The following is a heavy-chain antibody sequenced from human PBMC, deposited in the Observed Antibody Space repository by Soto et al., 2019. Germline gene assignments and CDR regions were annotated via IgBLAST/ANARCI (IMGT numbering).Heavy chain of an antibody. V-gene: IGHV1-8*01. J-gene: IGHJ5*02. CDR3: ARGRGSVHLPGDNWFDP. D-gene: IGHD1-1*01. CDR2: MNPNSGNT. Sequence: QVQLVQSGAEVKKPGASVKVSFKASGYTFTSYDINWVRQTTGQGLEWMGWMNPNSGNTGYAQKFQGRVTMTRNSSRSTAYMELSSLRSTDTSAYYCARGRGSVHLPGDNWFDPWGQGTLVTVCS. CDR1: GYTFTSYD.